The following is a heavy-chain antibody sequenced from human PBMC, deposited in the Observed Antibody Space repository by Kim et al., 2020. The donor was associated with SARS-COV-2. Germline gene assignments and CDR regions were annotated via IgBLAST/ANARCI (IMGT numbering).Heavy chain of an antibody. CDR3: ARDLSAYFDFFCGNSRSFDS. J-gene: IGHJ4*02. D-gene: IGHD3-3*01. Sequence: RFTISRDNSKNTRYLQMNSLRAEDTAVYYCARDLSAYFDFFCGNSRSFDSWGQGTLVTVSS. V-gene: IGHV3-30*01.